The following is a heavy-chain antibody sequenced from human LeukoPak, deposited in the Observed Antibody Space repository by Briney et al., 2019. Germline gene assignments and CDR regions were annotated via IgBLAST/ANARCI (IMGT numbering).Heavy chain of an antibody. Sequence: ASVKVSCKASGYTFTSYGISWVRQAPGQGLEWMGWISAYNGNTNYAQKLQGRVTMTTDTSTSTAYMELRSLRSDDTAVYYCARDLRWYYDFWSGYLDAFDIWGQGTMVTVSS. D-gene: IGHD3-3*01. CDR1: GYTFTSYG. J-gene: IGHJ3*02. CDR3: ARDLRWYYDFWSGYLDAFDI. V-gene: IGHV1-18*01. CDR2: ISAYNGNT.